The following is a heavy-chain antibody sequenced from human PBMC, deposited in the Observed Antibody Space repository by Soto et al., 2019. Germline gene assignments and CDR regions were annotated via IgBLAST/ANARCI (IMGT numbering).Heavy chain of an antibody. Sequence: QVQLQQWGAGLLKPSETLSLTCAVYGGSFSGYYWSWIRQPPGKGLEWIGEINHSGSTNYNPSLKSRVTISVDTSKNQFSLKLSSVTAADTAVYYCARGAGQWLVGWGQGTLVTVSS. V-gene: IGHV4-34*01. CDR1: GGSFSGYY. CDR2: INHSGST. J-gene: IGHJ4*02. CDR3: ARGAGQWLVG. D-gene: IGHD6-19*01.